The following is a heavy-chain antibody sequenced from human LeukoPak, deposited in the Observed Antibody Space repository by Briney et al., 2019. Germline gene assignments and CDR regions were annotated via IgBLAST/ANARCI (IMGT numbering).Heavy chain of an antibody. CDR2: ITGSGDST. CDR3: ANGLRAWFGELSNAPLDY. Sequence: GGSLRLSCAASGFTFSSYAMRWVRQAPGKGLEWVSVITGSGDSTYYADSVKGRFTLSRDNSKNTLFLQMNSLRAEDTAVYYCANGLRAWFGELSNAPLDYWGQGTLVTVSS. CDR1: GFTFSSYA. D-gene: IGHD3-10*01. J-gene: IGHJ4*02. V-gene: IGHV3-23*01.